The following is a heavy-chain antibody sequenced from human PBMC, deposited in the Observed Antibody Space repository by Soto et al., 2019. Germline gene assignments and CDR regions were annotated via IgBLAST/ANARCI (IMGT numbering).Heavy chain of an antibody. V-gene: IGHV4-39*01. CDR1: GVSISSSSYY. Sequence: SETLSLTCTVSGVSISSSSYYWGWIRQPPGKGPEWIGSIYYSGSTYYNPSLKSRVTISVDTSKNQFSLKLSSVTAADTAVYYCARRGYSGYDYGGDYYYGMDVWGQGTTVTVSS. J-gene: IGHJ6*02. D-gene: IGHD5-12*01. CDR3: ARRGYSGYDYGGDYYYGMDV. CDR2: IYYSGST.